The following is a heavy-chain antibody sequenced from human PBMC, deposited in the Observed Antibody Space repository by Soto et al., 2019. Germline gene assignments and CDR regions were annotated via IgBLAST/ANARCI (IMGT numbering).Heavy chain of an antibody. V-gene: IGHV4-39*01. Sequence: PSETLSLTCTVSGGSISSSSYYWGWIRQPPGKGLEWIGSIYYSGSTYYNPSLKSRVTISVDTSKNQFSLKLSSVTAADTAVYYCIAADGAPIPNDYWGQGTLVTVSS. CDR3: IAADGAPIPNDY. D-gene: IGHD6-13*01. J-gene: IGHJ4*02. CDR1: GGSISSSSYY. CDR2: IYYSGST.